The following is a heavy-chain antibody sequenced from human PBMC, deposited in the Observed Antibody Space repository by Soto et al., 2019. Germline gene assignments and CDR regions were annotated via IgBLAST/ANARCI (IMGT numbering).Heavy chain of an antibody. CDR3: ARVSGYCSGGSCYSRFSYYYYYGMDV. CDR2: IIPIFGTA. J-gene: IGHJ6*02. Sequence: QVQLVQSGAEVKKPGSSVKVSCKASGGTFSSYAISWVRQAPGQGLEWMGGIIPIFGTANYAQKFQGRVTNTADKSTSTAYMELSSLRSEDTAVYYCARVSGYCSGGSCYSRFSYYYYYGMDVCGQGTTVTVSS. V-gene: IGHV1-69*06. D-gene: IGHD2-15*01. CDR1: GGTFSSYA.